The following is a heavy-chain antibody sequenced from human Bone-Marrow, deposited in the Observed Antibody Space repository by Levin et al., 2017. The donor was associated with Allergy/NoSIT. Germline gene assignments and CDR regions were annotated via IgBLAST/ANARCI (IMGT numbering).Heavy chain of an antibody. J-gene: IGHJ3*02. CDR1: GGSVSSFF. CDR3: ARDRSGSYYTFDM. D-gene: IGHD1-26*01. Sequence: TSETLSLTCKVSGGSVSSFFWSWIRQPPGKGLEWIGYISNNGRTNYSPSLKSRVTISVDKSKNHLSLKVTSVTAADTAVYYCARDRSGSYYTFDMWGQGTMVNV. V-gene: IGHV4-59*02. CDR2: ISNNGRT.